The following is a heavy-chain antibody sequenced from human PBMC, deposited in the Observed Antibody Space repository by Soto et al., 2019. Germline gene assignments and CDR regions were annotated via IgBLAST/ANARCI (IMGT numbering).Heavy chain of an antibody. CDR3: ARGSYCSGGSCYLELPYYFDY. Sequence: SETLSLTCTVSGGSISSGGYYWSWIRQHPGKGLEWIGYIYYSGSTYYNPSLKSRVTISVDTSKNQFSLKLSSVTAADTAVYYCARGSYCSGGSCYLELPYYFDYWGQGTLVTVSS. CDR2: IYYSGST. D-gene: IGHD2-15*01. CDR1: GGSISSGGYY. V-gene: IGHV4-31*03. J-gene: IGHJ4*02.